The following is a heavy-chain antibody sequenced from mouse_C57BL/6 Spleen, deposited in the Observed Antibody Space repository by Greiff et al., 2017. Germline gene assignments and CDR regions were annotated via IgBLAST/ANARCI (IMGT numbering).Heavy chain of an antibody. Sequence: EVQLQQSGAELVRPGASVKLSCTASGFNIKDDYMHWVKQRPEQGLEWIGWIDPENGDTEYASKFQGKATITADKSSNTAYLQLSSLTSEDTAVYYCTTLDYYGSSFYWYFDVWGTGTTVTVSS. J-gene: IGHJ1*03. CDR3: TTLDYYGSSFYWYFDV. CDR2: IDPENGDT. V-gene: IGHV14-4*01. D-gene: IGHD1-1*01. CDR1: GFNIKDDY.